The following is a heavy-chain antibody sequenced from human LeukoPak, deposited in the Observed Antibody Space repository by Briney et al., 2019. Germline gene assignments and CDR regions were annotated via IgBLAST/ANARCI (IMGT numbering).Heavy chain of an antibody. CDR3: ARDGGVGATR. D-gene: IGHD1-26*01. CDR2: ISSSSSYI. J-gene: IGHJ4*02. V-gene: IGHV3-21*01. Sequence: GSLRLSCAASGFTFSSYSMNWVRQAPGKGLEWVSSISSSSSYIYYADSVKGRFTISRDNAKNSLYLQMYSLRAEDTAVYYCARDGGVGATRGGQGTLVTVSS. CDR1: GFTFSSYS.